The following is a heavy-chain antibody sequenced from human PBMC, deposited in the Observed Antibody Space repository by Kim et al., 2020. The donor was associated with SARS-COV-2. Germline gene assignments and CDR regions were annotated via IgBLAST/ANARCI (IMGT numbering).Heavy chain of an antibody. CDR2: IYYSGRT. V-gene: IGHV4-30-4*01. D-gene: IGHD6-13*01. Sequence: SETLSHTCTVSGGSISSGDYYWSWIRQPPGKGLEWIGYIYYSGRTYYNPSLKSRVTISVDTSKNQFSLKLSSVTAADTAVYYCARGGFTTGIAAAGTWGQGTLVTVSS. CDR3: ARGGFTTGIAAAGT. J-gene: IGHJ5*02. CDR1: GGSISSGDYY.